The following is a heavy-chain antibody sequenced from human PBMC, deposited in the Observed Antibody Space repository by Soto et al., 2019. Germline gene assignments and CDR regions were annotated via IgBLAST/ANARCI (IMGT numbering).Heavy chain of an antibody. J-gene: IGHJ3*01. CDR3: ARGSYYDSSGYLL. CDR2: NSAYNGNT. V-gene: IGHV1-18*04. D-gene: IGHD3-22*01. Sequence: ASVKVSCTGSRYTFTSYGISWVRQAPGQGLEWMGWNSAYNGNTNYAQKLQGRVTMATDTSTSTAYMELRSLRSDDTAVYYCARGSYYDSSGYLLWGQGTMVTVSS. CDR1: RYTFTSYG.